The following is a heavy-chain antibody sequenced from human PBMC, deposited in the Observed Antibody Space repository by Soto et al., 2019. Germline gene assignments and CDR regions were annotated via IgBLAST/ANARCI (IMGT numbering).Heavy chain of an antibody. D-gene: IGHD1-1*01. CDR2: VSGGGLYT. CDR3: AKFISRDLGPGLEPFDY. CDR1: GFTFRNYA. V-gene: IGHV3-23*01. J-gene: IGHJ4*02. Sequence: GGSLRLSCAASGFTFRNYAMSWVRQAPRKGLEWVSGVSGGGLYTSFADSVKGRFTISRDNSQDILYLQMNSLRGDDTAIYFCAKFISRDLGPGLEPFDYWGQGALVTVSS.